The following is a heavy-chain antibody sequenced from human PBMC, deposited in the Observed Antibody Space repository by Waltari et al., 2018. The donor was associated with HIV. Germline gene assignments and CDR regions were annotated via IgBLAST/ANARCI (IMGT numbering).Heavy chain of an antibody. D-gene: IGHD3-3*01. CDR2: ISASGGST. Sequence: EVQLVESGGGLVQPGGSLRLSCAASGFTFSRYAMSWVRQAPGKGLEWVSGISASGGSTYYADSVKGRFTISRDNSKTTLYLQMNSLRAEDTVVYSCTIFGPLEDFGPWGQGTLVTVSS. J-gene: IGHJ5*02. V-gene: IGHV3-23*04. CDR3: TIFGPLEDFGP. CDR1: GFTFSRYA.